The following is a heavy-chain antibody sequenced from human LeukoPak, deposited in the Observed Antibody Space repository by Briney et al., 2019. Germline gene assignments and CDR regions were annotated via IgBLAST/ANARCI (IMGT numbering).Heavy chain of an antibody. J-gene: IGHJ1*01. CDR1: GFTFSSYA. Sequence: PGGSLRLSCAASGFTFSSYAMSWVRQAPGRGLEWVSTISGSGDATYYADSVKGRLTISRDDSKNTLYLQMNSLRADDTGVYYCARGLRITSQLWGQGTLVTVSS. CDR2: ISGSGDAT. D-gene: IGHD1-14*01. CDR3: ARGLRITSQL. V-gene: IGHV3-23*01.